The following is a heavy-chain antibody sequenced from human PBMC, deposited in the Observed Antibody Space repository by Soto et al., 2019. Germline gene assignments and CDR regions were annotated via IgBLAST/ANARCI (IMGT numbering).Heavy chain of an antibody. V-gene: IGHV4-30-4*01. CDR3: ARAKTERYYDSSGYSRTAWFDP. CDR2: IYYSGST. D-gene: IGHD3-22*01. J-gene: IGHJ5*02. Sequence: PSETLSLTCTVSGGSISSGDYYWIWIRQPPGKGLEWIGYIYYSGSTYYNPSLKSRVTILVDTSKNQFSLKLSSVTAADTAVYYCARAKTERYYDSSGYSRTAWFDPWGQGTLVTVSS. CDR1: GGSISSGDYY.